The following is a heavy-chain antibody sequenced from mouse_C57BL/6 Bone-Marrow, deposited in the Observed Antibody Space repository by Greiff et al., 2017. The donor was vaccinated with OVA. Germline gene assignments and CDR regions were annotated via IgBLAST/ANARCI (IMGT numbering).Heavy chain of an antibody. J-gene: IGHJ2*01. V-gene: IGHV5-4*01. D-gene: IGHD1-1*01. CDR3: ARYYGGDY. CDR1: GFTFSSYA. Sequence: EVQLQESGGGLVKPGGSLKLSCAASGFTFSSYAMSWVRQTPEKRLEWVATISDGGSYTYYPDNVKGRFTISRDNAKNNLYLQMSHLKSEDTAMYYCARYYGGDYWGQGTTLTVSS. CDR2: ISDGGSYT.